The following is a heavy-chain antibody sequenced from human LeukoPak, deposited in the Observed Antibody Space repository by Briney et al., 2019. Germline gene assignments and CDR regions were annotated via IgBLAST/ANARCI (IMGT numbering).Heavy chain of an antibody. D-gene: IGHD3-3*01. CDR1: GYTLTELS. Sequence: GASVKVSCKVSGYTLTELSMHWVRQAPGKGLEWMGGFDPEDGETIYAQKFQGRVTMTEDTSTDTAYMELSSLRSEDTAVYYCATAYYDFWSGRGGIDYWGQGTLVTVSS. V-gene: IGHV1-24*01. J-gene: IGHJ4*02. CDR2: FDPEDGET. CDR3: ATAYYDFWSGRGGIDY.